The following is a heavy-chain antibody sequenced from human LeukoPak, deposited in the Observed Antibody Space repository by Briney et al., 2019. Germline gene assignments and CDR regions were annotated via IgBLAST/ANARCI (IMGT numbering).Heavy chain of an antibody. Sequence: GGSLRLSCAASGFTFSTYAMHWVRQAPGKGLEYVSAISSDGESTYYANSVKGRFTISRDNSKNALFLQMGSLRHEDMAVYYCARDLEGDYWGQGTLVTVSS. V-gene: IGHV3-64*01. CDR1: GFTFSTYA. J-gene: IGHJ4*02. CDR3: ARDLEGDY. CDR2: ISSDGEST.